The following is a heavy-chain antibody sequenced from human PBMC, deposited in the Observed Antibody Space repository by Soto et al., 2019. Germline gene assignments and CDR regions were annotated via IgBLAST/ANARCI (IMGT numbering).Heavy chain of an antibody. CDR3: GRLAEAATGHTDFDF. J-gene: IGHJ4*02. D-gene: IGHD2-15*01. V-gene: IGHV4-39*02. CDR1: GASIKSSIYF. CDR2: IHSSGGT. Sequence: QLQLQETGPGLVKPSETLSLTCTVSGASIKSSIYFWGWIRQPPGKGLEFVGSIHSSGGTYYNPSLKSRVTVSVDLSNSHFSLSLKSLTATDTAVYYCGRLAEAATGHTDFDFWGQGTLVTVSS.